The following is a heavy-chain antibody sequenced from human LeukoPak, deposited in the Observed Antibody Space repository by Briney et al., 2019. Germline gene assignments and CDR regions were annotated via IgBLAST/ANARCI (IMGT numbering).Heavy chain of an antibody. D-gene: IGHD2-8*02. CDR1: GFTFSTFA. CDR2: IFPSGGGI. CDR3: ATYRQVLLPFES. V-gene: IGHV3-23*01. J-gene: IGHJ4*02. Sequence: GGSLRLSCAASGFTFSTFAMIWVRQPPGKGLEWVSSIFPSGGGIHYADSVRGRFTISRDNSKSTLSLQMNSLRAEDTAIYYCATYRQVLLPFESWGQGTLVTVSS.